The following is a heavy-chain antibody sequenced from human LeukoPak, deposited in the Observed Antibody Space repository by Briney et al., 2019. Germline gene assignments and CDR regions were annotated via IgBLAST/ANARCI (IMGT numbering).Heavy chain of an antibody. CDR2: IYYSGHSGRT. CDR1: GGSISSCY. V-gene: IGHV4-59*01. D-gene: IGHD6-13*01. Sequence: SETLSLTCTVSGGSISSCYWSWIRQPPGKGLEWIGYIYYSGHSGRTNYNPSLKSRVTISVDTSKNQFSLKLSSVTAADTAVYYCATLGYSHSLDYWGQGTLVTVSS. CDR3: ATLGYSHSLDY. J-gene: IGHJ4*02.